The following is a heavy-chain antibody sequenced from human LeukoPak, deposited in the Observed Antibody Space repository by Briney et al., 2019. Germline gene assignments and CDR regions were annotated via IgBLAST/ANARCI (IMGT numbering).Heavy chain of an antibody. Sequence: EESLKISCKGSGYSFTSYWIGWVRQMPGKGLEWMGIIYPGDSDTRYSPSFQGQVTISADKSISTAYLQWSSLKASDTAMYYCARQGSGYSPTYYYYMDVWGKGTTVIISS. D-gene: IGHD5-18*01. V-gene: IGHV5-51*01. CDR2: IYPGDSDT. CDR1: GYSFTSYW. CDR3: ARQGSGYSPTYYYYMDV. J-gene: IGHJ6*03.